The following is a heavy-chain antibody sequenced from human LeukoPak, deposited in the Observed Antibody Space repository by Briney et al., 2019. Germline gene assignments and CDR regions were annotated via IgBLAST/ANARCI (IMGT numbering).Heavy chain of an antibody. CDR2: ISGSGGST. Sequence: GGSLRLSCAASGFTFSSYAMSWVRQAPGKGLEWVSAISGSGGSTYYVDSVKGRFTISRDNAKNSLYLQMNSLRAEDTAVYYCARELPAYGGYDGSGYLDYWGQGTLVTVSS. D-gene: IGHD3-22*01. J-gene: IGHJ4*02. CDR3: ARELPAYGGYDGSGYLDY. V-gene: IGHV3-23*01. CDR1: GFTFSSYA.